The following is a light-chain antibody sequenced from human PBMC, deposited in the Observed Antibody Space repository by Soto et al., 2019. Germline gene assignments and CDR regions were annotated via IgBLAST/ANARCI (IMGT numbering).Light chain of an antibody. CDR2: DVS. Sequence: QSVLTQPASVSGSPGQSITISCTGTSSDVGGYNYVSWYQQHPGKAPKLMIYDVSNRPSGVSNRFSGSKSGNTASLTISGLQAEAEADYYCSSYTSSSFGEVFGPGTKVTDL. CDR1: SSDVGGYNY. V-gene: IGLV2-14*01. J-gene: IGLJ1*01. CDR3: SSYTSSSFGEV.